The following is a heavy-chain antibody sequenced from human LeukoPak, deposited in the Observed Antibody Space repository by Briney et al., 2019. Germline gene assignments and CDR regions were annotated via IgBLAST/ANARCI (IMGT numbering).Heavy chain of an antibody. CDR2: TYYRSKWSN. D-gene: IGHD2-8*01. J-gene: IGHJ4*02. V-gene: IGHV6-1*01. CDR1: GDSVSSNSAT. Sequence: SQTLLLTCAISGDSVSSNSATWNWIRQSPSRGLEWLGRTYYRSKWSNDFAVSVQSRITINPDTSKNQFSLQLNSVTPDDTAMYYCTRALGVVFDFWGQGTLVTVSS. CDR3: TRALGVVFDF.